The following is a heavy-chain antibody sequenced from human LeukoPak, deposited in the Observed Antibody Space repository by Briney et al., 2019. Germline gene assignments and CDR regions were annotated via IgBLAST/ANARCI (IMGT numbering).Heavy chain of an antibody. CDR2: IYYSGST. CDR3: ARVHSGSYSLES. V-gene: IGHV4-59*12. CDR1: GGSISSYY. D-gene: IGHD1-26*01. Sequence: PSESLSLTCTVSGGSISSYYLSWIRQPPGKGLEWIGYIYYSGSTNYNPSLKSRVTISVDTSKNQFYLKLSSVTAADTAVYYCARVHSGSYSLESWGQGTLVTVSS. J-gene: IGHJ4*02.